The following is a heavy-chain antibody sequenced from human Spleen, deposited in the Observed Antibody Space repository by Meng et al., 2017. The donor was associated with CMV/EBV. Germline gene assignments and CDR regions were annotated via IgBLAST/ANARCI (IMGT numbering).Heavy chain of an antibody. Sequence: GGSLRLSCAASGFTFSSYGMHWVRQAPGKGLEWVAVIWYDGSNKYYADSVKGRFTISRDNSKNTLYVQMNSLRPEDVATYYCAQFSDGYWGQGTLVTVSS. D-gene: IGHD3-3*02. CDR3: AQFSDGY. V-gene: IGHV3-30*02. J-gene: IGHJ4*02. CDR2: IWYDGSNK. CDR1: GFTFSSYG.